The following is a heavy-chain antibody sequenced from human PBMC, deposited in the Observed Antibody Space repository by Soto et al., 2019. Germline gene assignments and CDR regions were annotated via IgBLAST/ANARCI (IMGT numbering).Heavy chain of an antibody. Sequence: QVQLVQSGSEVKMPGSSVKVSCKTSGGTFSXXXINWVRQAPGQXXXXMGGIIPMFGTTNYAQKFKGRVTISADESTSTAYMELSSLRSEDAAVYYCARAAIHGSSWYFWFDPWGQGTLVTVSS. D-gene: IGHD6-13*01. CDR3: ARAAIHGSSWYFWFDP. CDR1: GGTFSXXX. CDR2: IIPMFGTT. J-gene: IGHJ5*02. V-gene: IGHV1-69*01.